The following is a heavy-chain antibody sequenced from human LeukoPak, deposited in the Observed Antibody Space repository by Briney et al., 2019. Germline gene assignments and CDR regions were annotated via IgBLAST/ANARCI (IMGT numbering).Heavy chain of an antibody. CDR2: ISSSGSTI. CDR3: ARGVSSGWYEYNWFDP. CDR1: GFTFSDYY. J-gene: IGHJ5*02. Sequence: NPGGSLRLSCAASGFTFSDYYMSWIRQAPGKGLEWVSYISSSGSTIYYADSVKGRFTISRDNAKNSLYLQMNSLRAEDTAVYYCARGVSSGWYEYNWFDPWGQGTLVTVSS. V-gene: IGHV3-11*01. D-gene: IGHD6-19*01.